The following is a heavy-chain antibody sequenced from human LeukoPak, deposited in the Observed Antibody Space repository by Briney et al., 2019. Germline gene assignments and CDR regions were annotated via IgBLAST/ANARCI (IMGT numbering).Heavy chain of an antibody. CDR2: ISTDGSRI. V-gene: IGHV3-64*02. J-gene: IGHJ4*02. CDR3: TRGVAISTSGWYDTFDY. Sequence: PGGSLRLPCAASGFTFRDYAMYWVRQAPGKGLEYVSVISTDGSRIYYADSVKGRFTISRDNFKNTLYLQMGSLRAEDMAFYYCTRGVAISTSGWYDTFDYWGQGALVTVSS. CDR1: GFTFRDYA. D-gene: IGHD6-19*01.